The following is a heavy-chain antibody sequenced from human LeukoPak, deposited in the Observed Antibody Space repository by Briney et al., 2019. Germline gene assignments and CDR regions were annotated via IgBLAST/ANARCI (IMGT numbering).Heavy chain of an antibody. D-gene: IGHD2-2*01. V-gene: IGHV1-46*01. J-gene: IGHJ6*02. CDR3: ARVQCSSTSCSPEGYYYYYGMDV. Sequence: ASVKVSCKASGYTFTSYYMHWVRQAPGQGLEWMGIINPSGGSTSYAQKSQGRVTMTRDTSTSTVYMELSSLRSEDTAVYYCARVQCSSTSCSPEGYYYYYGMDVWGQGTTVTVSS. CDR2: INPSGGST. CDR1: GYTFTSYY.